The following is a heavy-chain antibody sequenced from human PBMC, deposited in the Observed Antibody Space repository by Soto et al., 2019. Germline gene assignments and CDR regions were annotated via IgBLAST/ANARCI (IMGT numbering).Heavy chain of an antibody. CDR2: ISSISSYI. Sequence: EVQLVESGGGLVKPGGSLRLSCAASGFTFSSYSMNWVRQAPGKGLEWVSSISSISSYIYYEDSVKGRFTISRDNAKNSLSLQMNRLRTEDTAVYYCATNWHEDIVVVVAEGGYAFDIWGQGTMVTVSS. CDR3: ATNWHEDIVVVVAEGGYAFDI. J-gene: IGHJ3*02. CDR1: GFTFSSYS. V-gene: IGHV3-21*01. D-gene: IGHD2-15*01.